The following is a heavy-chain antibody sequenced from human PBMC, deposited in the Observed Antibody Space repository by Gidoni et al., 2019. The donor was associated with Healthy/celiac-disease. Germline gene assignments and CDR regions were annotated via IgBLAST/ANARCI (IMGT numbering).Heavy chain of an antibody. Sequence: QVQLQESGPGLVKPSETLSLTCTVSGYSISSGYYWGWIRQPPGKGLEWIGSIYHSGSTYYNPSLKSRVTISVDTSKNQFSLKLSSVTAADTAVYYCAKHKVEDYGMDVWGQGTTVTVSS. V-gene: IGHV4-38-2*02. CDR2: IYHSGST. CDR3: AKHKVEDYGMDV. J-gene: IGHJ6*02. CDR1: GYSISSGYY. D-gene: IGHD2-21*01.